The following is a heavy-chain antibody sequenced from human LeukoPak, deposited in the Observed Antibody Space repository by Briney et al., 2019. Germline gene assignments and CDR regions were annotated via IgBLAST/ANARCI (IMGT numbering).Heavy chain of an antibody. J-gene: IGHJ4*02. V-gene: IGHV1-2*02. D-gene: IGHD6-19*01. Sequence: ASVKVSCKDSGYTFTGYYMHRVRQAPGQGLEWMGWINPNSGGTNYAQKFQGRVTLTRDTSISTAYMELSRARSDDPGVYYFARDPSDCSGWTLFDYWGQGTLVTVCS. CDR1: GYTFTGYY. CDR3: ARDPSDCSGWTLFDY. CDR2: INPNSGGT.